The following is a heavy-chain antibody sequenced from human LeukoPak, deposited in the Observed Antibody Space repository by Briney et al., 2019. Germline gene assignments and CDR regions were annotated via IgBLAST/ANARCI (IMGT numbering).Heavy chain of an antibody. CDR1: GYTFTGYY. Sequence: ASVKVSCKASGYTFTGYYMHWVRQAPGQGLEWMGWINPNSGGTNSAQKFQDRLTMTRDTSISTAYMELSRLRSDDTAVYYCARDLVRGVRGPGYWGQGTLVTVSS. CDR3: ARDLVRGVRGPGY. J-gene: IGHJ4*02. CDR2: INPNSGGT. D-gene: IGHD3-10*01. V-gene: IGHV1-2*02.